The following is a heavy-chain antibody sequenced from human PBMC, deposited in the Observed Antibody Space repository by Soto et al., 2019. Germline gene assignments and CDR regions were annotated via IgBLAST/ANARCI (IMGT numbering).Heavy chain of an antibody. J-gene: IGHJ4*02. Sequence: QLQLQESGPGLVKPSETLSLTCTVSGGSISSSSYYWGWIRQPPGKGLEWIGSIYYSGSTYYNPSLKSRVPISVYPSKNQFSLKLRSVTAADTAMYYCARHYFKPNSSGWYDPPGGGFDYWGQGTLFTVSS. CDR1: GGSISSSSYY. CDR2: IYYSGST. D-gene: IGHD6-19*01. V-gene: IGHV4-39*01. CDR3: ARHYFKPNSSGWYDPPGGGFDY.